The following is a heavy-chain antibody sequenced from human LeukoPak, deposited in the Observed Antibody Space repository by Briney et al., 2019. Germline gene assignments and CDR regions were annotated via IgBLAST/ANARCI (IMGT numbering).Heavy chain of an antibody. D-gene: IGHD6-19*01. CDR1: GGSSSGYY. J-gene: IGHJ4*02. Sequence: SETLSLTCAVFGGSSSGYYWSWIRQPPGEGLEWIGEIDHSGSTNYNPSMKSRVTISVDTSKSQLSLKLTSVTAADTAVYYCARRRSSGWYYFDYWGQGTLVTVSS. CDR2: IDHSGST. CDR3: ARRRSSGWYYFDY. V-gene: IGHV4-34*01.